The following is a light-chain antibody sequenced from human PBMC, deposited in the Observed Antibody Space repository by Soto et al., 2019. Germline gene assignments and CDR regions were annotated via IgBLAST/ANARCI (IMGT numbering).Light chain of an antibody. V-gene: IGLV2-14*01. Sequence: QSARTQPASVSVSPGQSITISCTGTNSDVGGYEYVAWYQQHPGKVPKLMISEVRNRPSGASNRFSGSKSGNTASLTISGLQAEDEADYYCSTYTTSRTLVFGSGTKVTVL. CDR3: STYTTSRTLV. CDR1: NSDVGGYEY. CDR2: EVR. J-gene: IGLJ1*01.